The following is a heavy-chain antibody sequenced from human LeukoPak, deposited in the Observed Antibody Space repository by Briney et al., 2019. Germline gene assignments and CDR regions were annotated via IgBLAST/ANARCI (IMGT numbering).Heavy chain of an antibody. J-gene: IGHJ4*02. V-gene: IGHV3-7*01. CDR1: GFTFSSYW. CDR3: ARALGLAVAGTVDY. D-gene: IGHD6-19*01. Sequence: GGSLRLSCAASGFTFSSYWMSWVRQAPGKGLEWVANIKQDGSEKYYVDSVKGRFTISRDNAKNSLYLQMNNLRAEDTAVFYCARALGLAVAGTVDYWGQGTLVTVSS. CDR2: IKQDGSEK.